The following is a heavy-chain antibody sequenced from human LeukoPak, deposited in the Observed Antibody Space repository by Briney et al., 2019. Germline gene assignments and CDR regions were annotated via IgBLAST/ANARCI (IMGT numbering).Heavy chain of an antibody. CDR2: ISRNSTYI. CDR1: GFTFSRYS. V-gene: IGHV3-21*01. D-gene: IGHD6-13*01. J-gene: IGHJ6*04. CDR3: ARGDGAAAGMGDADV. Sequence: KSGGSLRLSCAASGFTFSRYSMNWVRQAPGKGLEWVSSISRNSTYIYYADSLKGRFTVSRDNARNSLYLQVNSLRVVDTAVYYCARGDGAAAGMGDADVWGKGTTVTVSS.